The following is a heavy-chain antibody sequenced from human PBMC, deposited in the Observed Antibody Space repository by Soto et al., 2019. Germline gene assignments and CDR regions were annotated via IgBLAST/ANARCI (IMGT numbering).Heavy chain of an antibody. J-gene: IGHJ4*02. Sequence: QPGVSQRLSYAASGLTYSQLDLLGVRQVPGKGLEWVAVVSHSSGSTYYADSVQGRFTISRDDSKKTLSLQMNSLSADDTAIYYCTRDRFIFTFGGIVGYWGQGT. CDR1: GLTYSQLD. V-gene: IGHV3-23*01. D-gene: IGHD3-16*01. CDR2: VSHSSGST. CDR3: TRDRFIFTFGGIVGY.